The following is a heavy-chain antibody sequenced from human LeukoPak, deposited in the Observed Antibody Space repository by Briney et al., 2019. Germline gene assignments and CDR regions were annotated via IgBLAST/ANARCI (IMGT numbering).Heavy chain of an antibody. J-gene: IGHJ4*02. CDR3: ARAGYSSGWYMFDFDY. CDR1: GGSFSGYY. Sequence: SETLSLTCAVYGGSFSGYYWSWIRQPPGKGLEWIGEINHSGSTNYNPSLKSRVTISVDTSKNQFSLKLSSVTAVDTAVYYCARAGYSSGWYMFDFDYWGQGTLVTVSS. CDR2: INHSGST. D-gene: IGHD6-19*01. V-gene: IGHV4-34*01.